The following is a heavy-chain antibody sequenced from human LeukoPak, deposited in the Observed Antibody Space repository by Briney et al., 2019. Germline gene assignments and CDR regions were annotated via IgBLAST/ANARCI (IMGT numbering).Heavy chain of an antibody. CDR1: GGTFSSYA. CDR2: IIPIFGTA. D-gene: IGHD2-8*01. CDR3: ARGRCTNGVCFNYYYYYMDV. V-gene: IGHV1-69*05. Sequence: SVKVSCKASGGTFSSYAISWVRQAPGQGLEWMGGIIPIFGTANYAQKFQGRVTITTDESTSTAYMELSSLRSEDTAVYYCARGRCTNGVCFNYYYYYMDVWGKGTTVTVSS. J-gene: IGHJ6*03.